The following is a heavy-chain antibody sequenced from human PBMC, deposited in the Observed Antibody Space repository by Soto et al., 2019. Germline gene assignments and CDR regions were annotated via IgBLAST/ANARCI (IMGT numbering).Heavy chain of an antibody. D-gene: IGHD2-15*01. CDR2: ISNSGDTT. V-gene: IGHV3-23*01. CDR1: GFTFSSYP. CDR3: AKDRIDRVHCSGGSCYSNPQLDY. Sequence: GGSLRLSCAASGFTFSSYPMSWVRQAPGKGLEWVSGISNSGDTTYYADSVRGRISISRDNSKNTLYLQMNSLRAEDTAVYYCAKDRIDRVHCSGGSCYSNPQLDYRGQGTLVTVSS. J-gene: IGHJ4*02.